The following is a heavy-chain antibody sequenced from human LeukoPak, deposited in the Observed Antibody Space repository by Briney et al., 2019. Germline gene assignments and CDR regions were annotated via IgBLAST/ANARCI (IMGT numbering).Heavy chain of an antibody. CDR1: GYTFTGYY. J-gene: IGHJ4*02. CDR3: ARVGPTPYGSGSYYAFDY. D-gene: IGHD3-10*01. V-gene: IGHV1-2*02. Sequence: ASVTVSCKASGYTFTGYYMHWVRQAPGQGLEWMGWINPNSGGTNYAQKFQGRVTMTRDTSISTDYMELRRLRSDDTAVYYCARVGPTPYGSGSYYAFDYWGEGTLVTVSS. CDR2: INPNSGGT.